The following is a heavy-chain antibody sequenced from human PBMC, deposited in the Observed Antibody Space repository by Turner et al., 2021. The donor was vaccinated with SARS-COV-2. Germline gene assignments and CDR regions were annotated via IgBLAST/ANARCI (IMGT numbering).Heavy chain of an antibody. J-gene: IGHJ4*02. CDR1: GFTFSSYG. V-gene: IGHV3-33*01. Sequence: QVQLVDSGGGVVQPGRSLSLSCPASGFTFSSYGMHWVRQAPGKGLEWVAVRWDDGSNKDYADSVKGRFTISRDNSKNTLYLQMNSLRAEDTAVYYCAREAYYYDSSDYYIEYYFDYWGQGTLVTVSS. D-gene: IGHD3-22*01. CDR3: AREAYYYDSSDYYIEYYFDY. CDR2: RWDDGSNK.